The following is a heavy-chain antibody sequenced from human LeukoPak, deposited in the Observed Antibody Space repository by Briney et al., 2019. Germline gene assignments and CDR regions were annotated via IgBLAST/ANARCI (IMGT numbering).Heavy chain of an antibody. CDR2: IKQDGSEK. CDR1: GFTFSNYW. Sequence: GGSLRLSCAASGFTFSNYWVNWVRQAPGKGLECVANIKQDGSEKYYVDSVKGRFTISRDNAKNSLYLQMNSLRAEDTAVYYCTRGRGMDVWGQGTTVTVFS. J-gene: IGHJ6*02. CDR3: TRGRGMDV. V-gene: IGHV3-7*01.